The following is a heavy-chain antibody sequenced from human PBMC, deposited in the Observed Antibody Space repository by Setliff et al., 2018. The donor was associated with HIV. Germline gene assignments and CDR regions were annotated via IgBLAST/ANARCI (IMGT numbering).Heavy chain of an antibody. CDR1: GYTFSDYY. J-gene: IGHJ3*01. V-gene: IGHV1-2*02. D-gene: IGHD3-22*01. Sequence: ASVKVSCKASGYTFSDYYIHWVRQAPGQGLEWMGVINPSSGDTLYAQNFQGRVSMTRDTSISTAYLELSSLRTEDTAVYSCARGIIFSNGYSRDAFDLWGQGTMVTVSS. CDR3: ARGIIFSNGYSRDAFDL. CDR2: INPSSGDT.